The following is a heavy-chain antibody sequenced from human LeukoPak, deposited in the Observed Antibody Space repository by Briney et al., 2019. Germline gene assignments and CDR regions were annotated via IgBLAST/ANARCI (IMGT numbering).Heavy chain of an antibody. CDR1: GFTFSDYC. Sequence: GVSLRLSCVASGFTFSDYCMIWDRQAPRQWLEWVANIKQEESEKDYVDSVKGRFTISRDNAKNSLYLQMNSLRAEDTVVYYCARPGYSSSWEGSYFDYWGEGTLVTVSS. V-gene: IGHV3-7*01. D-gene: IGHD6-13*01. CDR2: IKQEESEK. J-gene: IGHJ4*02. CDR3: ARPGYSSSWEGSYFDY.